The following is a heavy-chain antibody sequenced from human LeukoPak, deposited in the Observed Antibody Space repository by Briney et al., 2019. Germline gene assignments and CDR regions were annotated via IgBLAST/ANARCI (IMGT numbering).Heavy chain of an antibody. D-gene: IGHD3-16*01. CDR1: GFTFSKYA. CDR2: ISFDGTNK. Sequence: GGSLRLSCAASGFTFSKYAVHWVRQAPGKGLEWVAVISFDGTNKYYADSVKGRFTISRDNSKNTLFLQMSRLRAEDTSIYYCARDRGADVFDFWGQGTLVTVSS. CDR3: ARDRGADVFDF. V-gene: IGHV3-30-3*01. J-gene: IGHJ4*02.